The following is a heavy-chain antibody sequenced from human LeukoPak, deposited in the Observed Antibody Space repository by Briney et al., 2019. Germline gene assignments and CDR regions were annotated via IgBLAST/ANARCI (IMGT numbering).Heavy chain of an antibody. Sequence: GESLKISCLTSGYSFNNHWIGWVRQMPGKGLEWMALIFPGDSDVKYRPSFQGQVIISADKSINTAYLQWISLKASDTGIYFCARTKIMGFAESPFDSWGQGTLVTVSS. CDR3: ARTKIMGFAESPFDS. J-gene: IGHJ4*02. CDR2: IFPGDSDV. D-gene: IGHD3-10*01. CDR1: GYSFNNHW. V-gene: IGHV5-51*01.